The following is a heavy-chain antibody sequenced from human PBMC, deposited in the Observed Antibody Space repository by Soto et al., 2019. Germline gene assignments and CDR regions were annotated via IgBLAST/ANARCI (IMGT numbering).Heavy chain of an antibody. CDR2: IYSGGST. CDR3: ASQPLGYCRGGSCFAFDL. CDR1: GFTVSSNY. J-gene: IGHJ3*01. V-gene: IGHV3-66*04. Sequence: EVQLEESGGGLVQPGGSLRLSCAASGFTVSSNYMSWVRQAPGKGLEWVSVIYSGGSTYYADSVKDRFTISRDNSKNKLYLQMNSLRAEDTAVYYCASQPLGYCRGGSCFAFDLWGQGTMVTVSS. D-gene: IGHD2-15*01.